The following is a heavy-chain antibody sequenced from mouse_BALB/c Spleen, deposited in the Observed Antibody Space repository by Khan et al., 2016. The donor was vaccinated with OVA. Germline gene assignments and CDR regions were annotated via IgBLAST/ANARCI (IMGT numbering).Heavy chain of an antibody. CDR1: GYSFTSYY. D-gene: IGHD2-2*01. Sequence: VQLKQSGPELMKPGASVKISCKASGYSFTSYYIHWVIQSHGKSLEWIGYIDPFSGDTTYNQKFKGRATLTVDKSSSTAYIHLSNLTSEDSAVYYCTRHGYVAWFTYSGQGTLVTVSA. J-gene: IGHJ3*01. CDR3: TRHGYVAWFTY. CDR2: IDPFSGDT. V-gene: IGHV1S135*01.